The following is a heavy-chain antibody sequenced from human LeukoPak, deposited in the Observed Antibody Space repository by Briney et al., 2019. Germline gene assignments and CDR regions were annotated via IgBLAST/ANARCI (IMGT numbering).Heavy chain of an antibody. Sequence: SETLSLTCTVSGGSISSGSYYLSWVRQPAGKGLEWIGRIYTSGTTNYNPSLKSRVTISVDTSKNQFSLKLRSVTAADTAVYYCAREGKEGYDFWTGYYEYYFDYWGQGTLVTVSS. J-gene: IGHJ4*02. CDR2: IYTSGTT. D-gene: IGHD3-3*01. CDR1: GGSISSGSYY. V-gene: IGHV4-61*02. CDR3: AREGKEGYDFWTGYYEYYFDY.